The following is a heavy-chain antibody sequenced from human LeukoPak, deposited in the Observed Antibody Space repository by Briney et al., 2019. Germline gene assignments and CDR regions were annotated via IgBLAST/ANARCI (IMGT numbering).Heavy chain of an antibody. CDR3: ATSIAVAFFDY. CDR1: GFTFDDYA. CDR2: IYSGGST. J-gene: IGHJ4*02. Sequence: GGSLRLSCVASGFTFDDYAMHWVRQAPGRGLEWVSVIYSGGSTYYADSVKGRFTISRDNSKNTLFLQMNSLRAEDTAVYFCATSIAVAFFDYWGQGTLVTVSS. D-gene: IGHD6-19*01. V-gene: IGHV3-66*01.